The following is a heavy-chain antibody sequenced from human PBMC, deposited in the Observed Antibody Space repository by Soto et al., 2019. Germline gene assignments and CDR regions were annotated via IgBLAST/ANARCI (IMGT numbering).Heavy chain of an antibody. CDR3: AKDGDYYDSSGYDCFDY. CDR1: GFSFSNYA. D-gene: IGHD3-22*01. V-gene: IGHV3-30*18. Sequence: QVQVVESGGGVVQPGRSLRLSCAASGFSFSNYALHWVRQAPGKGLEWVAVISYDGSDKYYADSVKGRFTISRDNSKDTLYLQMNSLRVEDTAVYYCAKDGDYYDSSGYDCFDYWGQGTLVTVHS. CDR2: ISYDGSDK. J-gene: IGHJ4*02.